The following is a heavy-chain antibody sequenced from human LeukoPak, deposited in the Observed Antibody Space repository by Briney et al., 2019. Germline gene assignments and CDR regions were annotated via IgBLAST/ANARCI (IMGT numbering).Heavy chain of an antibody. CDR3: SYYDSSGLDDY. CDR2: INHSGST. Sequence: SETLSLTCAVYGGSFSGYYWSWIRQPPGKGLEWIGEINHSGSTNYNPSLKSRVTISVDTSQNQFPLKLSSVTAADTAVYYCSYYDSSGLDDYWGQGTLVTVSS. CDR1: GGSFSGYY. J-gene: IGHJ4*02. D-gene: IGHD3-22*01. V-gene: IGHV4-34*01.